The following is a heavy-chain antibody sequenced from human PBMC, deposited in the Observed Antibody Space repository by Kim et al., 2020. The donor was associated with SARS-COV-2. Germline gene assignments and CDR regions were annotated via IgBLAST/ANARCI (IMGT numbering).Heavy chain of an antibody. CDR3: VAFTMVRGVTSGNYYGMDV. CDR2: IYPGDSDT. V-gene: IGHV5-51*01. CDR1: GYSFTSYW. J-gene: IGHJ6*02. Sequence: GESLKISCKGSGYSFTSYWIGWVRQMPGKGLEWMGIIYPGDSDTRYSPSFQGQVTISADKSISTAYLQWSSLKASDTAMYYCVAFTMVRGVTSGNYYGMDVWGQGTTVTVSS. D-gene: IGHD3-10*01.